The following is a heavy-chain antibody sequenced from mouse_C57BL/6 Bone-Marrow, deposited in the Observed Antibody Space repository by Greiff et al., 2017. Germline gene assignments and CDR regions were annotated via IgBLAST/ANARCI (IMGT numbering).Heavy chain of an antibody. V-gene: IGHV1-69*01. CDR1: GYTFTSYW. CDR3: ARERDYYGSSYAWFAY. Sequence: QVQLQQPGAELVMPGASVKLSCKASGYTFTSYWMHWVKQRPGQGLEWIGEIDPSDSYTNYNQKFKCKSTLTVDKSSSTAYMQLSSLTSEDSAVYYCARERDYYGSSYAWFAYWGQGTLVTVSA. CDR2: IDPSDSYT. J-gene: IGHJ3*01. D-gene: IGHD1-1*01.